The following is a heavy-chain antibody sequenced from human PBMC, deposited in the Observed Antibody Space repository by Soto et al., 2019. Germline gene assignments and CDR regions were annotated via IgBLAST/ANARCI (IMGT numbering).Heavy chain of an antibody. V-gene: IGHV5-51*01. CDR3: ARHPYYYYYGMDV. Sequence: EAVTISCAGSGGRFNSVWRGWVRQTHEKGLEWMGIIYPGDSDTRYSPSFQGQVTISADKSISTAYLQWSSLKASDTAMYYFARHPYYYYYGMDVWGQGTTVTLSS. J-gene: IGHJ6*02. CDR2: IYPGDSDT. CDR1: GGRFNSVW.